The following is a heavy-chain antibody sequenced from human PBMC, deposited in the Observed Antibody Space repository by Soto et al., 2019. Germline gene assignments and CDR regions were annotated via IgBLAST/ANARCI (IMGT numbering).Heavy chain of an antibody. CDR3: ARARGGDSGDYASLFDR. CDR1: GGSVSIGDYL. CDR2: IHDSGNT. Sequence: SEPLSLPGPVFGGSVSIGDYLWSWIRQRPGKGLEWIGYIHDSGNTYYNPSLKSRVTISLDTSKNQFSLKVTSMTAADTAVYFCARARGGDSGDYASLFDRWGQGNLVTVSS. D-gene: IGHD4-17*01. V-gene: IGHV4-30-4*01. J-gene: IGHJ5*02.